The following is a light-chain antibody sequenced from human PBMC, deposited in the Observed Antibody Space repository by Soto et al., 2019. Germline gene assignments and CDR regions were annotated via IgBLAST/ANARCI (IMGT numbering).Light chain of an antibody. CDR1: RSVSSY. CDR3: QQRGNLPLT. Sequence: EIVLTQSPATLSLSPGERATLSCRASRSVSSYLAWYQQKPDQAPRLLIYDASNRATGIPARFSGSGSGTDFTLIISSLEPEDFAVYYCQQRGNLPLTFGQGTRLVI. CDR2: DAS. J-gene: IGKJ5*01. V-gene: IGKV3-11*01.